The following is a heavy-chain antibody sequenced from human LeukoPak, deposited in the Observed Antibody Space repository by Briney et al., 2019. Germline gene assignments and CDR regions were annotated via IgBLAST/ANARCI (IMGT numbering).Heavy chain of an antibody. J-gene: IGHJ6*03. CDR2: IYYSGGT. CDR3: ARVPQSGVDYYYYYMDV. D-gene: IGHD3-10*01. V-gene: IGHV4-59*01. CDR1: GGSISSYY. Sequence: NPSETLSLTCTVSGGSISSYYWSWIRQPPGKGLEWIGYIYYSGGTNYNPSLKSRVTISVDTSKNQFSLKLSSVTAADTAVYYCARVPQSGVDYYYYYMDVWGKGTTVTVSS.